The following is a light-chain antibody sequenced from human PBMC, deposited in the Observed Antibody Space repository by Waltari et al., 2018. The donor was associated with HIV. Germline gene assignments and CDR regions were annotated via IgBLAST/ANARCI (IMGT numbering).Light chain of an antibody. CDR1: ETVSSGY. CDR2: GAA. J-gene: IGKJ4*01. V-gene: IGKV3-20*01. CDR3: QQYGSSPLT. Sequence: IVLTQSPGTVSLSPGERDTLSCRADETVSSGYLAWYQQKPGQAPRLLIYGAAIRASGVPDRVIGSGSGTDFTLTISRLEPEDFAVYLCQQYGSSPLTFGGGTRVEI.